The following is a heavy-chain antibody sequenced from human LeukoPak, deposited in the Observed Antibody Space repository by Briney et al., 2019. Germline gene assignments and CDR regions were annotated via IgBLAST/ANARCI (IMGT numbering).Heavy chain of an antibody. V-gene: IGHV3-33*01. Sequence: PGGSLRLSCAASGFTFSEYGIHWVRQAPGKGLEWVAVIWSDGSNKYYADAVMGRFTISRDNSKNTLYLQMNSLRPEDTALYYCVRAVGPFDYWGQGTLVTASS. CDR3: VRAVGPFDY. J-gene: IGHJ4*02. D-gene: IGHD4-23*01. CDR2: IWSDGSNK. CDR1: GFTFSEYG.